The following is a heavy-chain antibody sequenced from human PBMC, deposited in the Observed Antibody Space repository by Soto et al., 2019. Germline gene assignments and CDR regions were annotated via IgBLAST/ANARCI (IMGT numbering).Heavy chain of an antibody. J-gene: IGHJ4*02. CDR2: IDPSDSQT. CDR1: GYSLAGYW. CDR3: ARQIYDSDTGPNFQYYFES. Sequence: ESLKISCKGSGYSLAGYWITWVRQKPGKGLEWMGRIDPSDSQTHYSPSFRRHVTISATKSITTVFLQWSSPRASDTAMYYCARQIYDSDTGPNFQYYFESWGQGTPVTVSS. V-gene: IGHV5-10-1*01. D-gene: IGHD3-22*01.